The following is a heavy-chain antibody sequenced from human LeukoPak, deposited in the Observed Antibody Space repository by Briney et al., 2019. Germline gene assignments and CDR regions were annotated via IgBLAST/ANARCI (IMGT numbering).Heavy chain of an antibody. J-gene: IGHJ4*02. V-gene: IGHV4-61*02. D-gene: IGHD1-1*01. CDR2: IYTSGST. Sequence: SETLSLTCTVSGGSISSGSYYWSWIRQPAGKGLEWIGRIYTSGSTNYNPSLKSRVTISVDTSKNQFSLKLSSVTAADTAVYYCARGSRGFNWNRPHFDYWGQGTLVTVSS. CDR1: GGSISSGSYY. CDR3: ARGSRGFNWNRPHFDY.